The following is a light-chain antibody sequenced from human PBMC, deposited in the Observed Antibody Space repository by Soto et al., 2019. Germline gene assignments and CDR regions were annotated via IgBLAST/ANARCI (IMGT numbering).Light chain of an antibody. CDR3: QQRHMWPIT. J-gene: IGKJ5*01. CDR2: DAY. Sequence: DIALTQSPGTLSSSPGERATLSCRASQSVSSSYLAWHQKKPGQAPRLLIYDAYNRATGIPPRFSGRGAGTDFTLTISSLEPEDSAVYYCQQRHMWPITFGQGTRLE. CDR1: QSVSSSY. V-gene: IGKV3D-20*02.